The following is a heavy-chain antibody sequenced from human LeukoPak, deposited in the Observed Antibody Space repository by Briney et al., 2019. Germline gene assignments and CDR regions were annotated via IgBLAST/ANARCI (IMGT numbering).Heavy chain of an antibody. D-gene: IGHD3-22*01. CDR3: AGGPSYYYDSSGTNWFDP. CDR2: ISYDGSNK. J-gene: IGHJ5*02. Sequence: GRSLRLSCVASGFTFSGYGMHWVRQAPGKGLEWVAVISYDGSNKYYADSVKGRFTISRDNSKNTLYLQMSSLRAEDTAVYYCAGGPSYYYDSSGTNWFDPWGQGALVTVSS. V-gene: IGHV3-30*19. CDR1: GFTFSGYG.